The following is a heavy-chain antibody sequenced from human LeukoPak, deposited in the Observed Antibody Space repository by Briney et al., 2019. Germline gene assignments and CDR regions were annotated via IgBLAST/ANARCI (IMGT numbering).Heavy chain of an antibody. CDR3: ARLAAAGFEYFDY. V-gene: IGHV1-69*05. J-gene: IGHJ4*02. Sequence: ASVKVSCKASGGTFSSYAISWVRQAPGQGLEWMGGIIPIFGTANCAQKFQGRVTITTDESTSTAYMELSSLRSEDTAVYYCARLAAAGFEYFDYWGQGTLVTVSS. CDR2: IIPIFGTA. D-gene: IGHD6-13*01. CDR1: GGTFSSYA.